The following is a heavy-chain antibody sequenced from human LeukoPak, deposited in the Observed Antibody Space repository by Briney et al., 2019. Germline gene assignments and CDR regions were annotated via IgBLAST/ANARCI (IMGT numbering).Heavy chain of an antibody. J-gene: IGHJ3*02. CDR2: MNPNSGNT. V-gene: IGHV1-8*01. D-gene: IGHD2-15*01. CDR1: GYTFTSYD. CDR3: ARSYCSGGSCYYNDAFDI. Sequence: GASVKVSCKASGYTFTSYDINWVRQATGQGLEWMGWMNPNSGNTGYAQKFQGRVTMTRNTSISTAYMELSSLRSEDTAVYYCARSYCSGGSCYYNDAFDIWGQGTMVTVSS.